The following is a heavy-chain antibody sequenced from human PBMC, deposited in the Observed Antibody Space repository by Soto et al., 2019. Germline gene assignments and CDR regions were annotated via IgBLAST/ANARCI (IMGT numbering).Heavy chain of an antibody. D-gene: IGHD3-10*02. J-gene: IGHJ2*01. CDR3: ARCLYGEILNWYFDL. CDR1: GFTFNTYT. CDR2: ISSSGVYI. Sequence: EVQLVESGGGLVEPGGSLRLSCGASGFTFNTYTMIWVRQAPGKGLEWVSSISSSGVYINYADSLKGRFTISRDNAKNLLYLQMNSLRAEDTAVYFCARCLYGEILNWYFDLWGRGTLVTVAS. V-gene: IGHV3-21*01.